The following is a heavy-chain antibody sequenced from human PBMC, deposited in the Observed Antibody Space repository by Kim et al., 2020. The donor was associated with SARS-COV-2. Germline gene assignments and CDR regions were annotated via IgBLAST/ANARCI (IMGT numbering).Heavy chain of an antibody. D-gene: IGHD3-3*01. V-gene: IGHV4-39*01. CDR1: GGSISSSSYY. CDR2: IYYSGST. J-gene: IGHJ3*02. Sequence: SETLSLTCTVSGGSISSSSYYWGWIRQPPGKGLEWIGSIYYSGSTYYNPSLKSRFTISVDTSKNQFSLKLSSVTAADTAVYYCARSLGAGPSTISGVVIIPDAFDIWGQGTMVTVSS. CDR3: ARSLGAGPSTISGVVIIPDAFDI.